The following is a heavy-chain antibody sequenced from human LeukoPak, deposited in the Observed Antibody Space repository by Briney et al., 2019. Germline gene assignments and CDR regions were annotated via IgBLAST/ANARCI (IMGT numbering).Heavy chain of an antibody. V-gene: IGHV4-59*12. CDR2: IYYSGST. J-gene: IGHJ4*02. CDR3: ARGSPYCSGGSCYSEGGFGGDY. D-gene: IGHD2-15*01. Sequence: SETLSLTCTVSGGSLSSYYWTWIRQPPGKGLEWIGYIYYSGSTYYNPSLKSRVTISVDTSKNQFSLKLSSVTAADTAVYYCARGSPYCSGGSCYSEGGFGGDYWGQGTLVTVSS. CDR1: GGSLSSYY.